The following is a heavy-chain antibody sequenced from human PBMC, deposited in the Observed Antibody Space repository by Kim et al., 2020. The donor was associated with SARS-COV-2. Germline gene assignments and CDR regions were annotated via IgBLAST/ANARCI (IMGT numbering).Heavy chain of an antibody. CDR1: GYTFTSYC. V-gene: IGHV1-3*01. CDR2: IDVANTNT. J-gene: IGHJ4*02. Sequence: ASVKVSCKASGYTFTSYCLHWVRQAPGQSLEWMGWIDVANTNTQYSENFQGRVTISRDTSATTVYIELSSLRSEDTAVYYSSRDGRSVAYYFDYWGQGSLVTVSS. CDR3: SRDGRSVAYYFDY.